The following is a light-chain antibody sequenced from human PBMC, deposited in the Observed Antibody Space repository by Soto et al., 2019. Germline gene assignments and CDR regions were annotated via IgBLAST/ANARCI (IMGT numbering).Light chain of an antibody. CDR2: AAS. Sequence: DIEMTQSPSSLSASVGDRVTISCRASQSISTYLNWYQQKPGKAPKLLISAASTLQNGVTSRFSGSGPGTYFTLTITSLQPEDFATFYCQHSYSVRWTFGQGTKVEIK. J-gene: IGKJ1*01. CDR3: QHSYSVRWT. V-gene: IGKV1-39*01. CDR1: QSISTY.